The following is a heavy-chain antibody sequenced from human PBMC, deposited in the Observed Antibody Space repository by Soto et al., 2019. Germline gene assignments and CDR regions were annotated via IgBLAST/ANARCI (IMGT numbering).Heavy chain of an antibody. Sequence: GGSLRLSCAASGFTFSSYAMSWVRQAPGKGLEWVSAISGSGGSTYYADSVKGRFTISRDNSKNTLYLQMNSLRAEDTAVYYCAKVLTVTMVRGAWGYYYGMDVWGQGTTVTVSS. CDR3: AKVLTVTMVRGAWGYYYGMDV. D-gene: IGHD3-10*01. CDR1: GFTFSSYA. CDR2: ISGSGGST. J-gene: IGHJ6*02. V-gene: IGHV3-23*01.